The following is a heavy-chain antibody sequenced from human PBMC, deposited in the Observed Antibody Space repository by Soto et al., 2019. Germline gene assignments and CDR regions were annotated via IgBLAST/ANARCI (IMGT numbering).Heavy chain of an antibody. V-gene: IGHV4-30-4*01. J-gene: IGHJ6*02. CDR2: IYYSGST. D-gene: IGHD3-3*01. CDR1: GGSISSGDYY. CDR3: ARDQPIQVVRFLGVGYYYGMEL. Sequence: SETLSLTCTVSGGSISSGDYYWSWIRQPPGKGLEWIGYIYYSGSTYYNPSLKSRVTISVDTSKNQFSLKLSSVTAADTAVYYCARDQPIQVVRFLGVGYYYGMELWAQATPVTV.